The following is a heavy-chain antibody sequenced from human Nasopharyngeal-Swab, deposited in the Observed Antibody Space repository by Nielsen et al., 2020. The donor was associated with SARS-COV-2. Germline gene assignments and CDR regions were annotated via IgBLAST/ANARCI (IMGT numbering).Heavy chain of an antibody. Sequence: GGSLRLSCVASGFSFSSYSMHWVRQAPGKGLEWVAVMSNDGTNEYYVDSVKGRFSISRGNSKDTVYLQMASLKPEDTAVYYCARDRESIFWSGYSFDYWGQGILVTVSS. J-gene: IGHJ4*02. D-gene: IGHD3/OR15-3a*01. CDR2: MSNDGTNE. CDR3: ARDRESIFWSGYSFDY. V-gene: IGHV3-30-3*01. CDR1: GFSFSSYS.